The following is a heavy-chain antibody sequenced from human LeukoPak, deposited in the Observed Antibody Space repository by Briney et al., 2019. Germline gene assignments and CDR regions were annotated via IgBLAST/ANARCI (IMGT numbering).Heavy chain of an antibody. CDR2: IYYGGST. CDR3: ARDYYESSGYSLGIDY. Sequence: PSETLSLTCTVSGGSSSSYYWSWIRQPPGKGLEWIGYIYYGGSTNYSPSLKSRVTISVDTSKNQFSLKLSSVTAADTAVYYCARDYYESSGYSLGIDYWGQGTLVTVSS. CDR1: GGSSSSYY. V-gene: IGHV4-59*01. J-gene: IGHJ4*02. D-gene: IGHD3-22*01.